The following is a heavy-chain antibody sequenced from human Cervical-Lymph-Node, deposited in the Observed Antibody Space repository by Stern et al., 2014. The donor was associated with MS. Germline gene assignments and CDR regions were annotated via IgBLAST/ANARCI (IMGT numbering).Heavy chain of an antibody. V-gene: IGHV4-39*01. CDR2: VYYTGST. Sequence: VQLQESGPGLVKPSETLSLTCTVSGGSITSSSYYWGWIRQPPGRGLEYIGTVYYTGSTFYDPSLKSRVTISVDTSKNQVALQLTLVTAADTAVYYCVRPDIMGTIWNWGQGTLVTVSS. CDR1: GGSITSSSYY. J-gene: IGHJ4*02. D-gene: IGHD1-26*01. CDR3: VRPDIMGTIWN.